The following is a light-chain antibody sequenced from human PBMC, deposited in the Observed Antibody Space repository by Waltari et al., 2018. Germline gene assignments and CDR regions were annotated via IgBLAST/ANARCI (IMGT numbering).Light chain of an antibody. Sequence: ETVMTQSPGTLSVSPGDRVTLSCRASQTVYGELAWYQQKSGQTPRLLIYGASTRGTSIPARFSGSGSGTEFTLTISSLQSEDFGVYYCQQYYNWLLTFGGGTKVEIK. J-gene: IGKJ4*01. CDR2: GAS. V-gene: IGKV3-15*01. CDR3: QQYYNWLLT. CDR1: QTVYGE.